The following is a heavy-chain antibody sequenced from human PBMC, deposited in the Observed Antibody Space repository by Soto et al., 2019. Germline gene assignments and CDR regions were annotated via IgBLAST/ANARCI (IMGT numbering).Heavy chain of an antibody. J-gene: IGHJ3*02. D-gene: IGHD6-19*01. CDR2: IYYGGTT. V-gene: IGHV4-31*03. CDR1: GGSVSTGGLY. Sequence: SETLSLTCTVSGGSVSTGGLYWSWIRQFPGKGLEWIAYIYYGGTTYYNPSLKSRVIIFLDTSKNQFSLKVNSVTAADTAVYYCATFWLDGAFDIWGQGTMVT. CDR3: ATFWLDGAFDI.